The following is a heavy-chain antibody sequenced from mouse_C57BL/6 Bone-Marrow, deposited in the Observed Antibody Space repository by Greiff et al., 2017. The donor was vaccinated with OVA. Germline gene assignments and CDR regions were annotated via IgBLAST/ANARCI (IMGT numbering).Heavy chain of an antibody. J-gene: IGHJ1*03. CDR3: ARDYDSLYWYFDV. Sequence: VHPVESGGGLVKPGGFLKLFRAAFGLTFSSHAMSWVRQTPEKRLEWVATNSDGGSYTYYPDNVQGRFTISRDNAQHNLSLHMSHLMSDSTAMYYGARDYDSLYWYFDVWGTGTTVTVSS. CDR1: GLTFSSHA. CDR2: NSDGGSYT. V-gene: IGHV5-4*01. D-gene: IGHD2-4*01.